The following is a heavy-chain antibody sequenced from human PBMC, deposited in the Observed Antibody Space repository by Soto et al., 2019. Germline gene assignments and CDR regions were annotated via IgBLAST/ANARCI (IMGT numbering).Heavy chain of an antibody. CDR2: ISYDGSNK. J-gene: IGHJ4*02. Sequence: GGSLRLSCAASGFTFSSYAMHWVRQAPGKGLEWVAVISYDGSNKYYADSVKGRFTISRDNSKNTLYLQMNSLRAEDTAVYYCARDPRGITIFGVVPAPFFDYWGQGTLVTVSS. CDR3: ARDPRGITIFGVVPAPFFDY. D-gene: IGHD3-3*01. CDR1: GFTFSSYA. V-gene: IGHV3-30-3*01.